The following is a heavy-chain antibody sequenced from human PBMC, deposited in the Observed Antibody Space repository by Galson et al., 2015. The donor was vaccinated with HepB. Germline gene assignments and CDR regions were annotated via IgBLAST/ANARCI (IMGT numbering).Heavy chain of an antibody. D-gene: IGHD7-27*01. CDR3: ARSAGDLDY. CDR2: TYYRSKWYY. J-gene: IGHJ4*02. V-gene: IGHV6-1*01. CDR1: GDSVSSHKAA. Sequence: CAISGDSVSSHKAAWNWIRQSPSRGLEWLGRTYYRSKWYYGYAVSVKSRITINPDTSKNQFSLHLNSVTPEDTAVYYCARSAGDLDYWCQGTLVTVSS.